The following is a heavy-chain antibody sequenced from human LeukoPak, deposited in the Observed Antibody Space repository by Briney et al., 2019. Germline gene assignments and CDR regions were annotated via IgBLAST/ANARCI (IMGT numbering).Heavy chain of an antibody. CDR1: GFTFDDYA. CDR2: ISWNSGSI. D-gene: IGHD3-10*01. V-gene: IGHV3-9*01. Sequence: GGSLRLSCAASGFTFDDYAVHWVRRAPGKGLEWVSGISWNSGSIGYADSVKGRFTISRDNAKNSLYLQMNSLRAEDTALYYCARVGNTMVRGAALDYWGQGTLVTVSS. J-gene: IGHJ4*02. CDR3: ARVGNTMVRGAALDY.